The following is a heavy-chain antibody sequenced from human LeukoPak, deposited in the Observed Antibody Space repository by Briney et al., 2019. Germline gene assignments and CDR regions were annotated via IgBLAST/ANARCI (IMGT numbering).Heavy chain of an antibody. V-gene: IGHV4-34*01. CDR2: VNHSGST. J-gene: IGHJ4*02. CDR3: ARRRGYSYGFGY. CDR1: GGSFSGYY. Sequence: SETLSLTCAVYGGSFSGYYWSWIRQPPGKGLEWIGEVNHSGSTDYNPSLKSRVTISVDTSKNQFSLKLSSVTAADTAVYYCARRRGYSYGFGYWGQGTLVTVSS. D-gene: IGHD5-18*01.